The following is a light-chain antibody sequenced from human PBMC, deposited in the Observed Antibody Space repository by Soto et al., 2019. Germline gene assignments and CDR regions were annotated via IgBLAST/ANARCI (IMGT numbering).Light chain of an antibody. CDR2: NAS. CDR1: QSVSTY. V-gene: IGKV3-11*01. Sequence: EIVLTQSPATLSLFPGERATLSCRASQSVSTYLAWYQQKPGQAPRLLISNASNRATGIPARFSGSGSGTEFTLAISSLQSEDFAVYYCQQYNNWPPLTFGGGTKVDIK. J-gene: IGKJ4*01. CDR3: QQYNNWPPLT.